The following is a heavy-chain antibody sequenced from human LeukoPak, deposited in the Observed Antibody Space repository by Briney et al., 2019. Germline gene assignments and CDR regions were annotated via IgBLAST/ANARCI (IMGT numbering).Heavy chain of an antibody. Sequence: PSETLSLTCTVSGGSISSYYWSWIRQPPGKGQEWIGYIYYSGSTNYNPSLKSRVTISVDTSKNQFSLKLSSVTAADTAVYYCARGNWYFDYWGQGTLVTVSS. CDR2: IYYSGST. D-gene: IGHD1-1*01. J-gene: IGHJ4*02. CDR1: GGSISSYY. CDR3: ARGNWYFDY. V-gene: IGHV4-59*01.